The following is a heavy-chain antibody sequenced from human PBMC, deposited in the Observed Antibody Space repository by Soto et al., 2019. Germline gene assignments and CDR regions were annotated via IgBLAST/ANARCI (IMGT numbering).Heavy chain of an antibody. J-gene: IGHJ6*02. V-gene: IGHV3-33*01. D-gene: IGHD3-10*01. CDR2: IWYDGSNK. CDR3: AREPVLLWFGEDGMDV. Sequence: QVQLVESGGGVVQPGRSLRLSCAASGFTFSSYGMHWVRQAPGKGLEWVAVIWYDGSNKYYADSVKGRFTISRDNSKNTRYLQMNSLRAEDTAVYYCAREPVLLWFGEDGMDVWGQGTTVTVSS. CDR1: GFTFSSYG.